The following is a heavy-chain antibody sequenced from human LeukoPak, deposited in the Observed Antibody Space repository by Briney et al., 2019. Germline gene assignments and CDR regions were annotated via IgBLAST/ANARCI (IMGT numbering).Heavy chain of an antibody. J-gene: IGHJ6*03. CDR2: ISGSGGST. CDR1: GFTFSSYA. V-gene: IGHV3-23*01. CDR3: AKVYIVVVPGANMRGRGNMDV. D-gene: IGHD2-2*01. Sequence: PGGSLRLSCAASGFTFSSYAMSWVRQAPGKGLEWVSAISGSGGSTYYADSVKGRFTISRDNSKNTLYLQMNSLRAEDTAVYYCAKVYIVVVPGANMRGRGNMDVWGKGTTVTVSS.